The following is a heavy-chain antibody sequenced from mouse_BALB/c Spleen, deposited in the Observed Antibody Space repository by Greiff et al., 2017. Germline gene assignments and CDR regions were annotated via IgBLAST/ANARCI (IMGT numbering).Heavy chain of an antibody. V-gene: IGHV3-6*02. J-gene: IGHJ1*01. CDR3: ASYYYGSVYWYFDV. CDR1: GYSITSGYY. D-gene: IGHD1-1*01. CDR2: ISYDGSN. Sequence: EVKLEESGPGLVKPSQSLSLTCSVTGYSITSGYYWNWIRQFPGNKLEWMGYISYDGSNNYNPSLKNRISITRDTSKNQFFLKLNSVTTEDTATYYCASYYYGSVYWYFDVWGAGTTVTVSS.